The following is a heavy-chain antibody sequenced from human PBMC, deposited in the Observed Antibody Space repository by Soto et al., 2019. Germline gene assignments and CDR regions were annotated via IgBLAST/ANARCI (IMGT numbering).Heavy chain of an antibody. CDR3: AKDLREDTAMEGGYFDY. Sequence: EVQLLESGGGLVQPGGSLRLSCAASGFTFSSYAMSWVRQAPGKGLEWASAISGSGGSTYYADSVKGRFTISRDNSKNTLYQQMNGLRAEDTAVYYCAKDLREDTAMEGGYFDYWGQGTLVTVSS. D-gene: IGHD5-18*01. V-gene: IGHV3-23*01. CDR1: GFTFSSYA. J-gene: IGHJ4*02. CDR2: ISGSGGST.